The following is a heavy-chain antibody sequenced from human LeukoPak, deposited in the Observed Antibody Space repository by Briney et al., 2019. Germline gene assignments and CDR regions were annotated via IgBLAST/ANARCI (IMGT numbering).Heavy chain of an antibody. Sequence: PSETLSLTCAVSGYSISSDYHWGWIRQPPGKGLEWIGTIHHSGSTYYNPSLKCRVTISLDTSKNQFSLKLSSVTAADTAVFYCAGYSGSISDYWGQGTLLTVSS. J-gene: IGHJ4*02. CDR1: GYSISSDYH. CDR2: IHHSGST. V-gene: IGHV4-38-2*01. CDR3: AGYSGSISDY. D-gene: IGHD1-26*01.